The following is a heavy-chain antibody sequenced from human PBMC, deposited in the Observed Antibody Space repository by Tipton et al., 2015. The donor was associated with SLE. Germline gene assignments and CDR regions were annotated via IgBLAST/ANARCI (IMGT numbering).Heavy chain of an antibody. V-gene: IGHV4-34*01. CDR1: GGSFSGYY. CDR3: ARGGPPWIQLWYLWYFDL. Sequence: TLSLTCAVYGGSFSGYYWSWIRQPPGKGPEWIGEINHSGSTNYNPSLQSRVTISVDTSKNQFSLKLSSVTAADTAVYYCARGGPPWIQLWYLWYFDLWGRGTLVTVSS. D-gene: IGHD5-18*01. CDR2: INHSGST. J-gene: IGHJ2*01.